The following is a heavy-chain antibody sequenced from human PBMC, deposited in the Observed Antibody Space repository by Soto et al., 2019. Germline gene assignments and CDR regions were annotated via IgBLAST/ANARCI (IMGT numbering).Heavy chain of an antibody. J-gene: IGHJ4*02. Sequence: EVQLLESGGGLVQPGGSLRLSCAASGFTFSSYAMWWVRQAPGEGLECVSAISGGGETTYYADSVKGRFTISRDNSKNNLYLQMNSLRAADKAVYYCAFNSGSGSYYFDYWGQGTLVTVSS. CDR3: AFNSGSGSYYFDY. D-gene: IGHD3-10*01. CDR2: ISGGGETT. V-gene: IGHV3-23*01. CDR1: GFTFSSYA.